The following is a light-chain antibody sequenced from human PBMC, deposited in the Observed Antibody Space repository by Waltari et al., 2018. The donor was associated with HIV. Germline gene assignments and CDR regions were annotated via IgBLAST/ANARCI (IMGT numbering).Light chain of an antibody. CDR3: CSYAGSVV. J-gene: IGLJ2*01. CDR2: EVS. CDR1: SSDVGNYKL. V-gene: IGLV2-23*02. Sequence: QSALTQPASVSGSPGQSITISCTGTSSDVGNYKLVSWYQQHPGKAPKLMIYEVSKRPSGVSNRFSGSNSCNTASLTISGLQAEDEADYYCCSYAGSVVFGGGTKLTVL.